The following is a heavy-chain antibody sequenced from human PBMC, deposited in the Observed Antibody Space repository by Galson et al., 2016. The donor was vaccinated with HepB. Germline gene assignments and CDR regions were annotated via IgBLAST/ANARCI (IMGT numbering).Heavy chain of an antibody. J-gene: IGHJ3*02. D-gene: IGHD6-13*01. CDR1: GFSFNNYG. V-gene: IGHV3-30*18. CDR2: ISYDGGNK. Sequence: SLRLSCAASGFSFNNYGMYWVRQAPGKGLEWVAVISYDGGNKYYADSVKGRFTISRDNSKNTLFLQMNSLRTEDTAVYCCAKLPGAAAATSDPFDIWGQGTMVTVS. CDR3: AKLPGAAAATSDPFDI.